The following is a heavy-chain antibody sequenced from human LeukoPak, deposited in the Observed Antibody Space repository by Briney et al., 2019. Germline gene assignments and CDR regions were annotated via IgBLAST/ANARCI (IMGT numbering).Heavy chain of an antibody. CDR3: ARAKYDFWSGYYSSYYYGMDV. V-gene: IGHV4-61*05. Sequence: SETLSLTCTVSGGSISSSSYYWGWIRQPPGKGLEWIGYIYYSGSTNYNPSLKSRVTISVDTSKNQFSLKLSSVTAADTAVYYCARAKYDFWSGYYSSYYYGMDVWGQGTTVTVSS. J-gene: IGHJ6*02. D-gene: IGHD3-3*01. CDR2: IYYSGST. CDR1: GGSISSSSYY.